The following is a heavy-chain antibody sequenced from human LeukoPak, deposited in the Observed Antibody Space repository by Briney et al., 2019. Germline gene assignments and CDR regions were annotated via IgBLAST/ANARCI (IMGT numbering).Heavy chain of an antibody. CDR2: INPNSGGT. J-gene: IGHJ4*02. D-gene: IGHD2-15*01. Sequence: ASVKVSCKASGYTFIGYYMHWVRQAPGQGLEWMGWINPNSGGTNYAQKFQGRVTMTRDTSISTAYMELSRLRSDDTAVYYCARDCSGGSCYRYWGQGTLVTVSS. CDR1: GYTFIGYY. CDR3: ARDCSGGSCYRY. V-gene: IGHV1-2*02.